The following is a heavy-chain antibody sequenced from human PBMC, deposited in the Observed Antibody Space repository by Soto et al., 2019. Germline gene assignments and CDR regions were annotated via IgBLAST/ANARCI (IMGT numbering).Heavy chain of an antibody. J-gene: IGHJ6*02. D-gene: IGHD2-15*01. V-gene: IGHV3-7*01. CDR3: ASLGLHG. CDR2: INQYGSEK. Sequence: RGSLRLSCAASGFSFSDSWMDWVRQAPGKGPEWVANINQYGSEKNYVDSVKGRFTISRDNAKNSLYLQMNSLRVEDTAVYYCASLGLHGWGQGTTVTVSS. CDR1: GFSFSDSW.